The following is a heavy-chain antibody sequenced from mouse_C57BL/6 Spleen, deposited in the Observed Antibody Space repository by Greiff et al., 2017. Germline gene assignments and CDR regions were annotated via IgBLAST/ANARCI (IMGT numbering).Heavy chain of an antibody. CDR3: ARERFYYGNYGAMDY. V-gene: IGHV3-6*01. J-gene: IGHJ4*01. CDR1: GYSITSGYY. Sequence: ESGPGLVKPSQSLSLTCSVTGYSITSGYYWNWIRQFPGNKLEWMGYISYDGSNNYNPSLKNRISITRDTSKNQFFLKLNSVTTEDTATYYCARERFYYGNYGAMDYWGQGTSVTVSS. D-gene: IGHD2-1*01. CDR2: ISYDGSN.